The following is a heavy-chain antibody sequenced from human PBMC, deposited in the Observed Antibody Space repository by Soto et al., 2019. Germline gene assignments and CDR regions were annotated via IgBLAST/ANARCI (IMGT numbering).Heavy chain of an antibody. J-gene: IGHJ6*02. D-gene: IGHD2-8*01. CDR1: GFTVRSNY. V-gene: IGHV3-66*01. CDR3: AREGMQGYYGMDV. Sequence: PGGSLRLSCAASGFTVRSNYMSWVRQAPGKGLEWVSVIYSGGSTYYADSVKGRFTISRDNSKNTLYLQMNSLRAEDTAVYYCAREGMQGYYGMDVWGQGTTVTVSS. CDR2: IYSGGST.